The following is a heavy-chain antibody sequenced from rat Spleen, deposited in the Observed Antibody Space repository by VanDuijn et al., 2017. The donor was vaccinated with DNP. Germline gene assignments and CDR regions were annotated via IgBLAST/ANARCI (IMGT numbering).Heavy chain of an antibody. V-gene: IGHV5-31*01. D-gene: IGHD5-1*01. CDR2: ITDSGDYT. Sequence: EVQLVESGGDLVQPGRSLKLSCVASGFTFNNYWMTWLRQVPGKGLEWVASITDSGDYTYYPDSVKGRFTISRDNAKNTLYLQMNSLRSEDTATYYCATNWELYYWGQGVMVTVSS. CDR3: ATNWELYY. J-gene: IGHJ2*01. CDR1: GFTFNNYW.